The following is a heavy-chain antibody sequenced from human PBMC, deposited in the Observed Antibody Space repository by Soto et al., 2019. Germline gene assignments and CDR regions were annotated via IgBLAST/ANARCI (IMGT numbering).Heavy chain of an antibody. CDR3: VKDGIRGIHIDK. Sequence: GGSLRLSCTASGFTLNSYPMSWVRQTPGKGLQWVASVSVDPGNTYYADSVKGRFTISRDNSIYTLYLQMNNVTAEDTAIYYCVKDGIRGIHIDKWGQGTLVTVSS. J-gene: IGHJ4*02. V-gene: IGHV3-23*01. CDR1: GFTLNSYP. CDR2: VSVDPGNT.